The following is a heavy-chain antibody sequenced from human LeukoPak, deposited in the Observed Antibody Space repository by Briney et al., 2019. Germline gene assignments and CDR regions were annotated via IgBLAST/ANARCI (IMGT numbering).Heavy chain of an antibody. CDR2: INSDGSST. V-gene: IGHV3-74*01. CDR3: AKGGATVIDY. Sequence: PGGSLRLSCAASGFTFSNYWMHWVRQAPGKGLVWVSRINSDGSSTTSADSVKGRFTISRDNAKNTLYLQMNSLRAEDTAVYYCAKGGATVIDYWGQGTLSPSPQ. CDR1: GFTFSNYW. J-gene: IGHJ4*02. D-gene: IGHD4-17*01.